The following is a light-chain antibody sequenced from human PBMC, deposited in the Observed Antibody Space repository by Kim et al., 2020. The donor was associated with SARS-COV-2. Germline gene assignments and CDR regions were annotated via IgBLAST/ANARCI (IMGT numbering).Light chain of an antibody. CDR2: DAS. V-gene: IGKV1-5*01. Sequence: SASVGDRVTITCRASQSVVGWLAWYRQNPGRAPKLLIYDASSLQSGVPSRFSGSVSGTEFTLTISSLQPDDFATYYCQQYYTYTSLGQGTKVDIK. J-gene: IGKJ1*01. CDR3: QQYYTYTS. CDR1: QSVVGW.